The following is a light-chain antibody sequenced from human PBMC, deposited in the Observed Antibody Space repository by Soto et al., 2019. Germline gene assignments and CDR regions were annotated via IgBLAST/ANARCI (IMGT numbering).Light chain of an antibody. CDR3: QQYSEWPWT. V-gene: IGKV3-15*01. J-gene: IGKJ1*01. CDR1: QSVSSS. Sequence: EIVMTQSPATLSVSPGERATLSCRASQSVSSSVAWYQHKPGQTPRPLMHGTSIRDVGIPARFSGSGSGAKFTLSISSLQSEDFAVYYCQQYSEWPWTFGQGTKV. CDR2: GTS.